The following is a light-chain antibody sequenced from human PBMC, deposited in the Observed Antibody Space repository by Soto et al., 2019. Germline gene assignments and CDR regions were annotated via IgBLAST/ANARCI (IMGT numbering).Light chain of an antibody. Sequence: DIVMTQSPGSLAVSLGERTTINCKSSQSVLYKSNDKTHLAWYQQESGQPPKLLMSWASIRESGVPDRFSGSGSGTDFTLTITSLQAADVAIYYCQQYYGNPRTFGQGTRVEVK. CDR3: QQYYGNPRT. V-gene: IGKV4-1*01. CDR1: QSVLYKSNDKTH. CDR2: WAS. J-gene: IGKJ1*01.